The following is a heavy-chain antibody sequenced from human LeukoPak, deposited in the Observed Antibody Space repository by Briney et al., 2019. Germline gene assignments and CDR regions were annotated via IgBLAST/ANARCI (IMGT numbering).Heavy chain of an antibody. D-gene: IGHD6-13*01. Sequence: GGSLRLSCAASGFSFNNYAMSWVRQAPGTGLEWVSEISDSGGSIHYADSVKGRFTISRDNSKNTLYLQMNSLRAEDMALYYCAKAAAAGTEWFSRGDAFDIWGQGTMVTVSS. J-gene: IGHJ3*02. V-gene: IGHV3-23*01. CDR3: AKAAAAGTEWFSRGDAFDI. CDR2: ISDSGGSI. CDR1: GFSFNNYA.